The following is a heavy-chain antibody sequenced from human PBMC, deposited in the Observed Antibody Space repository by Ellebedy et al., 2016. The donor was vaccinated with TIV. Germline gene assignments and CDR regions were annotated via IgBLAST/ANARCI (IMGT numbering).Heavy chain of an antibody. CDR1: GLSLSTSGMC. J-gene: IGHJ5*02. V-gene: IGHV2-70*12. CDR3: AHLIYHSGNNWFDT. Sequence: SGPTLVKPTQTLTLTCTFSGLSLSTSGMCVSWIRQPPGKALEWLALIDWDDDKYYSTSLKTRLTISKDTSKNQVVLTMTNMDPVDTATYYCAHLIYHSGNNWFDTWGQGTLVTVSS. D-gene: IGHD1-26*01. CDR2: IDWDDDK.